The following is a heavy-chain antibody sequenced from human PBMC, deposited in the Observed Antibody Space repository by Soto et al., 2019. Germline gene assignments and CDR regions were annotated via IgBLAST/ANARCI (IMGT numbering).Heavy chain of an antibody. CDR3: ARSGPGYYFDY. V-gene: IGHV3-30-3*01. Sequence: QVQLVESGGGVVQPGRSLRLSCAASGFTFSSYAMHWVRQAPGKGLEWVAVISYDGSNKYYADSVKGRFTISRDNSKNTLYLQMNSLRAEDKAVYYCARSGPGYYFDYWGQGTLVTVSS. CDR2: ISYDGSNK. D-gene: IGHD3-3*01. CDR1: GFTFSSYA. J-gene: IGHJ4*02.